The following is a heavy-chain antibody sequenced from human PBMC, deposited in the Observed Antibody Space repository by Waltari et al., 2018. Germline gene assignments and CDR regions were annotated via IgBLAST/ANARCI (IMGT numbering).Heavy chain of an antibody. CDR3: ARDGYSYGLGTFDI. CDR2: ISSDGSST. Sequence: VQLVESGGGLVQPGGSLRLSCAASGFTFSYHWMHWVRQAPGKGLVWVSRISSDGSSTSYADSVKGRFTISRDNAKNTLYLQMNSLRAEDTAVYYCARDGYSYGLGTFDIWGQGTMVTVSS. J-gene: IGHJ3*02. CDR1: GFTFSYHW. D-gene: IGHD5-18*01. V-gene: IGHV3-74*01.